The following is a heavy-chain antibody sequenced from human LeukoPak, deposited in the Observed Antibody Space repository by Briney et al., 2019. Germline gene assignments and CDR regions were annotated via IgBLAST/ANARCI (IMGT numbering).Heavy chain of an antibody. V-gene: IGHV3-48*01. J-gene: IGHJ4*02. Sequence: GGSLRLSCAASGFSFSTSSMNWVRQTPGKGLEWLSYISSTGNPIYYADSVRGRFIISRDNAKNSLYLQMNRLRAEDTAMYYCTSHLNHWGQGTLVTVSS. CDR3: TSHLNH. CDR1: GFSFSTSS. CDR2: ISSTGNPI.